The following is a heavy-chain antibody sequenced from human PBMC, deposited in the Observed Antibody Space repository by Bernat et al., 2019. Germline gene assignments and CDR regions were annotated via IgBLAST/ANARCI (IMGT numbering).Heavy chain of an antibody. CDR2: IYYSGST. Sequence: QVQLQQWGAGLLKPSETLSLTCTVSGGSVSSGSYYWSWIRQPPGKGLEWIGYIYYSGSTNYNPSLKSRVTISVDTSKNQFSLKLSSVTAADTAVYYCARGGANPFSWFDPWGQGTLVTVSS. D-gene: IGHD1-26*01. CDR1: GGSVSSGSYY. V-gene: IGHV4-61*01. J-gene: IGHJ5*02. CDR3: ARGGANPFSWFDP.